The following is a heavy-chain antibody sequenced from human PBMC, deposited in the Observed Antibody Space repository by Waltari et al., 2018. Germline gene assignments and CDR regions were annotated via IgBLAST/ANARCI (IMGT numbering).Heavy chain of an antibody. D-gene: IGHD5-12*01. CDR3: ARGLGVATIHNFDY. CDR1: GGSIRSYY. J-gene: IGHJ4*02. CDR2: IYYSGST. Sequence: QVQLQESGPGLVKPSEPLSLTCTVSGGSIRSYYWSWIRQPPGKGLEWIGYIYYSGSTNYNPSLKSRVTISVDTSKNQFSLKLSSVTAADTAVYYCARGLGVATIHNFDYWGQGTLVTVSS. V-gene: IGHV4-59*01.